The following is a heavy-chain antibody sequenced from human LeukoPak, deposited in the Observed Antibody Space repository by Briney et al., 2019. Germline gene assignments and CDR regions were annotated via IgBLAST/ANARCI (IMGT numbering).Heavy chain of an antibody. CDR3: VKTISGYCSSTSCLNWFDP. CDR1: GFTFSSYA. CDR2: ISGSGGST. V-gene: IGHV3-23*01. Sequence: GGSLTLSCAASGFTFSSYAMSWVRQAPGKGLEWVSTISGSGGSTYYASSVKGRFTISRDNSKTTMYLQMNKLSAEDTAVYYCVKTISGYCSSTSCLNWFDPWGQGTLVTVSS. J-gene: IGHJ5*02. D-gene: IGHD2-2*03.